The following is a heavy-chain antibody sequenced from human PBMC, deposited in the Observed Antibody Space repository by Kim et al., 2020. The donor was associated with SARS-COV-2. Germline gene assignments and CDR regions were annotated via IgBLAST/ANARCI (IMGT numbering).Heavy chain of an antibody. J-gene: IGHJ4*02. D-gene: IGHD3-22*01. CDR3: ARVKKSSGYFDY. CDR1: GGSISSYY. CDR2: IYYSGST. Sequence: SETLSLTCTVSGGSISSYYWSWIRQPPGKGLEWIGYIYYSGSTNYNPSLKSRVTISVDTSKNQFSLKLSSVTAADTAVYYCARVKKSSGYFDYWGQGTLVTVSS. V-gene: IGHV4-59*13.